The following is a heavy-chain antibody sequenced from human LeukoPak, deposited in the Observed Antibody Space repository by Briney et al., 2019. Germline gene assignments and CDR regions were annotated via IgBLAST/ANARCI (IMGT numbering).Heavy chain of an antibody. V-gene: IGHV1-8*03. CDR1: GYTFTSYD. Sequence: GASVKVSCKASGYTFTSYDINWVRQATGQGLEWMGWMNPNRGNTGYAQKFQGRVTITRNTSISTAYMELSSLRSEDTAVYYCAREGMYSSSHRYKENWFDPWGQGTLVTVSS. CDR3: AREGMYSSSHRYKENWFDP. D-gene: IGHD6-13*01. CDR2: MNPNRGNT. J-gene: IGHJ5*02.